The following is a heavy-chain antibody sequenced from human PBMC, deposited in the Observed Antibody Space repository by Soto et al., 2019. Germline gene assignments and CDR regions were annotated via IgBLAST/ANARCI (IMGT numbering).Heavy chain of an antibody. J-gene: IGHJ2*01. CDR1: GFTFSKYW. D-gene: IGHD4-17*01. CDR3: ARDSDDYGDYGWYFDL. Sequence: EVQLVESGGGLVQPGGSLRLSCAASGFTFSKYWVSWVRQAPGKGLEWLADIKQDGSTEYFLDSVKGPFTNYRENAENSLSLQMNSLRAEDTTVYYCARDSDDYGDYGWYFDLWGRGTLVTVSS. CDR2: IKQDGSTE. V-gene: IGHV3-7*01.